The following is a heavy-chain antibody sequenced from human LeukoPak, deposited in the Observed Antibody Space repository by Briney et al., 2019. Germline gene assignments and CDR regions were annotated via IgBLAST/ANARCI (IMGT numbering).Heavy chain of an antibody. J-gene: IGHJ6*03. V-gene: IGHV3-21*01. Sequence: GGSLRLSCAASGFTFGSYSMTWVRQAPGKGLEWVSLIDSNSNFMNYADSVKGRFTISRDNSKNTLYLQMKSLRAEDTAVYYCAKGGGYEAQYYYYYLDVWGKGTTVTISS. CDR1: GFTFGSYS. CDR2: IDSNSNFM. CDR3: AKGGGYEAQYYYYYLDV. D-gene: IGHD5-12*01.